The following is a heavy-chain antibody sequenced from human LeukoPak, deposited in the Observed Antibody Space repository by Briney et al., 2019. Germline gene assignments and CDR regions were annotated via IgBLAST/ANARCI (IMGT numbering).Heavy chain of an antibody. V-gene: IGHV4-34*01. CDR2: INRSGST. CDR3: ARGPIQLWARGAFDI. Sequence: SETLSLTCAVYGGSFSGYYWSWIRQPPGKGLEWIGEINRSGSTNYNPSLKSRVTISVDTSKNQFSLKLSSVTAADTAVYYCARGPIQLWARGAFDIWGQGTMVTVSS. D-gene: IGHD5-18*01. CDR1: GGSFSGYY. J-gene: IGHJ3*02.